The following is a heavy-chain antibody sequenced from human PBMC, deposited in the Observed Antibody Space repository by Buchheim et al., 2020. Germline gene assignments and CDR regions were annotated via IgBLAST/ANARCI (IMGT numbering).Heavy chain of an antibody. D-gene: IGHD2-2*01. CDR1: GGSISSSSYY. Sequence: QLQLQESGPGLVKPSETLSLTCTVSGGSISSSSYYWGWIRQPPGKGLEWIGSIYYSGSTYYNPSLKSRVTISVDTSKNQFSLKLSSVTAADTAVYYCARLLGYCSSTSCEGAFDIWGQGT. CDR3: ARLLGYCSSTSCEGAFDI. V-gene: IGHV4-39*01. J-gene: IGHJ3*02. CDR2: IYYSGST.